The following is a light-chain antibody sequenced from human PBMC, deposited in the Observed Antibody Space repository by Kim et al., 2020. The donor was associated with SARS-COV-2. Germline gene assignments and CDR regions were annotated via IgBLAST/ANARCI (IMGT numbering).Light chain of an antibody. V-gene: IGKV3-11*01. CDR3: QQRRKSIT. J-gene: IGKJ5*01. CDR1: QSFDGS. Sequence: SRPPWGGAPPAGRARQSFDGSLAWLQQKPGQAPRLLISNASNRAAGVPARFSGSGSGTDFTLTISSLEPEDFAVYYCQQRRKSITFGQGTRLEIK. CDR2: NAS.